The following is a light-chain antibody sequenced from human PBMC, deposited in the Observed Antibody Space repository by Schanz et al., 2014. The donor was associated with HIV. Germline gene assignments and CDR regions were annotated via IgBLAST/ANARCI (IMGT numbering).Light chain of an antibody. CDR2: EVT. CDR1: RSDVGSYNL. J-gene: IGLJ3*02. V-gene: IGLV2-8*01. CDR3: SSYAGNNNLL. Sequence: QSALTQPPSASGSPGQSVTISCTGTRSDVGSYNLVSWYQQHPGKAPKLLIYEVTKRPSGVPDRFSGSKSGNTASLTVSGLQAEDEAYYHCSSYAGNNNLLFGGGTKLTVL.